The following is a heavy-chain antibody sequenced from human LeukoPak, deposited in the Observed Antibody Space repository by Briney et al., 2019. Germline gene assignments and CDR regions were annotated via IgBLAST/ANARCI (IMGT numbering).Heavy chain of an antibody. Sequence: ASVKVSCKASGYTFTGYYMHWVRQAPGQGLEWRGRINPNSGGTNYAQKFQGRVTMTRDTSISTAYMELSRLRSDDTAVYYCAVVDTAMVTFDYWGQGTLVTVSS. V-gene: IGHV1-2*06. CDR3: AVVDTAMVTFDY. J-gene: IGHJ4*02. CDR1: GYTFTGYY. D-gene: IGHD5-18*01. CDR2: INPNSGGT.